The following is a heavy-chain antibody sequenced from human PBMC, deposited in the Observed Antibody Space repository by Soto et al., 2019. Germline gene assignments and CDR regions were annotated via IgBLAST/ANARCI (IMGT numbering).Heavy chain of an antibody. CDR3: AKDRRDSSGTSSRCFGMDV. D-gene: IGHD3-22*01. Sequence: QVQLMESGGSVLQPGRCLRLSCAASGFTFSSYGMYWVRQAPGKGLEWVTVISNDGSIQYYGVSVKGRFTVARDNSKNTLFLEMNSLTAEDTATYYCAKDRRDSSGTSSRCFGMDVWGQGTTVTVSS. J-gene: IGHJ6*02. CDR1: GFTFSSYG. V-gene: IGHV3-30*18. CDR2: ISNDGSIQ.